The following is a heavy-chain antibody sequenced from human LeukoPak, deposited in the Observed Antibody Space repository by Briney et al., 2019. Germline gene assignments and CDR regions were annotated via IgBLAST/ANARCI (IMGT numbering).Heavy chain of an antibody. CDR1: GGTFSSYA. Sequence: GASVKVSCKASGGTFSSYAISWVRQAPGQGLEWMGRIIPILGIANYAQKFQGRVTITADESTSTAYMELSSLRSEDTAVYYCARMVRGVRLFGAFDIWGQGIMVTVSS. CDR3: ARMVRGVRLFGAFDI. V-gene: IGHV1-69*04. D-gene: IGHD3-10*01. J-gene: IGHJ3*02. CDR2: IIPILGIA.